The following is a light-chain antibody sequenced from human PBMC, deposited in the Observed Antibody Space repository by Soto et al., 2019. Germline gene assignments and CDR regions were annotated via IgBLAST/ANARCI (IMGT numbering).Light chain of an antibody. CDR3: QQYGSSPLT. V-gene: IGKV3-20*01. Sequence: DIVLTQSPGTLSLSPGDRATLSCRASQSVSSSSLAWYQQKPGQAPRLLIYGASYRATAIPDRFSGSGSGTAFILTIGRLEPDDVAVYYCQQYGSSPLTFGQGTQVEIK. J-gene: IGKJ1*01. CDR1: QSVSSSS. CDR2: GAS.